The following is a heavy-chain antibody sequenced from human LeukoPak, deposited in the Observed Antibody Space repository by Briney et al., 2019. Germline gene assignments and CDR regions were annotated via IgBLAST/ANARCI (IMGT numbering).Heavy chain of an antibody. CDR2: ISSSGSTI. V-gene: IGHV3-11*01. D-gene: IGHD6-19*01. J-gene: IGHJ4*02. CDR3: AKDFIAVTGGIDF. CDR1: GFTFSDYY. Sequence: PGGSLRLSCAASGFTFSDYYMSWIRQAPGKGLEWVSYISSSGSTIYYADSVKGRFTMSRDNAKNALYLQMNSLRPEDTAFYYCAKDFIAVTGGIDFWGRGTLVTVSA.